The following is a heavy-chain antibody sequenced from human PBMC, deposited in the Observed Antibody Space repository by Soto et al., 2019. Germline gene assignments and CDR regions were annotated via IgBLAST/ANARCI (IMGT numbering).Heavy chain of an antibody. D-gene: IGHD6-25*01. J-gene: IGHJ4*02. CDR1: GFTFSAFW. CDR2: IKQDGSEK. Sequence: GGSLILSCAASGFTFSAFWMSWVRQAPGKGLEWVANIKQDGSEKYYVDSVKGRFTISRDNAKKSLYLQMNSLRAEDTAVYYCGRVGGYKPDFDYWGQGTLVTVSS. V-gene: IGHV3-7*02. CDR3: GRVGGYKPDFDY.